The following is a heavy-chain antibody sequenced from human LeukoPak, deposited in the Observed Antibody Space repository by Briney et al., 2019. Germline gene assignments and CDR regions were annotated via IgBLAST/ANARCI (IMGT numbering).Heavy chain of an antibody. V-gene: IGHV3-30*12. J-gene: IGHJ4*02. D-gene: IGHD5-24*01. CDR1: GFTFSSYG. CDR2: IWYDGSNK. Sequence: GGSLRLSCAASGFTFSSYGMHWVRQAPGKGLEWVAVIWYDGSNKYYTDSVKGRFTISRDNSRSTLYLQMNSLRAEDTAVYYCARDRGGWLQSAQTLIDYWGQGTLVTVPS. CDR3: ARDRGGWLQSAQTLIDY.